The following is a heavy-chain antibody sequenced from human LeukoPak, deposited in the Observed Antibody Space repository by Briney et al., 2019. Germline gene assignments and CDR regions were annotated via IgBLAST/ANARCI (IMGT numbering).Heavy chain of an antibody. CDR3: ARVFTSYGEDY. CDR1: GFTFSSYE. Sequence: PGGSLRLSCAASGFTFSSYEMNWVRQAPGKGLEWVSYISNSGSTMYYADSVKGRFTISRDNAKNSLNLQMNSLRAEDTAVYYCARVFTSYGEDYWGQGTLVTVSS. CDR2: ISNSGSTM. V-gene: IGHV3-48*03. D-gene: IGHD5-18*01. J-gene: IGHJ4*02.